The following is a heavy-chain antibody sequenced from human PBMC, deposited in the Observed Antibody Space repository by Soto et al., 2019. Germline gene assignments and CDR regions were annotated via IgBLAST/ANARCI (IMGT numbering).Heavy chain of an antibody. D-gene: IGHD3-16*01. V-gene: IGHV2-5*02. CDR2: IYWDNDK. Sequence: QITLKESGPTLVRPTQTLTLTCTVSGFSLDTWGVGVGWIRQPPGKAPEWLALIYWDNDKRYSPSLKNRLTITKDTSKNQVVLTVTNMDPVDTATYYCARALGSWGAYYFDHWGQGTLVNVSS. CDR1: GFSLDTWGVG. CDR3: ARALGSWGAYYFDH. J-gene: IGHJ4*02.